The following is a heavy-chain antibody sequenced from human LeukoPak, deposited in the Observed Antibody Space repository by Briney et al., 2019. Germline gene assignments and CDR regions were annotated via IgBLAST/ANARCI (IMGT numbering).Heavy chain of an antibody. V-gene: IGHV3-21*01. D-gene: IGHD6-19*01. CDR2: ISSSSSYI. CDR1: GFTFSSYS. CDR3: ARDLQQWLVSDYFDY. Sequence: PGGSLRLSCAASGFTFSSYSMNWVRQAPGKGLEWVSSISSSSSYIYYADSVKGRFTISRDNAKNSLYLQMNSLRAEDTAVYYCARDLQQWLVSDYFDYWGQGTLVTVSS. J-gene: IGHJ4*02.